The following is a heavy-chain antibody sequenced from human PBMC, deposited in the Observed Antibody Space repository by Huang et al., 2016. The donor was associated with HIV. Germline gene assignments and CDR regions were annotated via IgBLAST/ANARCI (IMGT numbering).Heavy chain of an antibody. V-gene: IGHV4-34*02. Sequence: QVQLEQWGAGLLKASEPLSLTCAVYGGSFSGYYWNWLRQAPGKGLEWVGEINHSGNTNYNPSLKSRGNMSVDRSKSQVSLYLTSLSAADTGTYFCARRYNSRRDYWGRGTLVTVHS. D-gene: IGHD3-22*01. CDR3: ARRYNSRRDY. CDR2: INHSGNT. CDR1: GGSFSGYY. J-gene: IGHJ4*02.